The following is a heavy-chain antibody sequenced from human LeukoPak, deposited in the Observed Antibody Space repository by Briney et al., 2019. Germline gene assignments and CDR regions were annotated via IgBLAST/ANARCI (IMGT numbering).Heavy chain of an antibody. J-gene: IGHJ4*02. D-gene: IGHD5-12*01. CDR1: GDSLTNTNYY. CDR2: VYYTGAT. CDR3: ATIRRYGGDPAYYFDD. V-gene: IGHV4-39*01. Sequence: PSETLSLTCSVSGDSLTNTNYYWAWVRQPPGKGLEWLGTVYYTGATFYKPSLKSRVTVSADTSRNQFSLNLTSVTAADAAVYYCATIRRYGGDPAYYFDDWGQGTLVTVSS.